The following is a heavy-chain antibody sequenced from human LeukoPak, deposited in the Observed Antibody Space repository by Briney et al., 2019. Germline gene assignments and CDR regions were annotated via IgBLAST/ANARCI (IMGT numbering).Heavy chain of an antibody. Sequence: KTGGSLRLSCAASGFTVSSNYMSWVRQAPGKGLEWIGEINHSGSTNYNPSLKSRVTISVDTSKNQFSLKLSSVTAADTAVYYCARGGPQYYYNGLDVWGLGTTVTVSS. CDR2: INHSGST. V-gene: IGHV4-34*01. CDR1: GFTVSSNY. CDR3: ARGGPQYYYNGLDV. J-gene: IGHJ6*02.